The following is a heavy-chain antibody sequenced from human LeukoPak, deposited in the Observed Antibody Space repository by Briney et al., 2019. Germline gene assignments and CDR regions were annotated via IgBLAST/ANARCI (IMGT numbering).Heavy chain of an antibody. D-gene: IGHD2-2*01. CDR1: GITLSSFS. V-gene: IGHV3-30*04. CDR3: ARDRYCTSTSCYTAYFDY. CDR2: ISYDGRNK. Sequence: GRSLRLSCAASGITLSSFSMHWVRQAPGRGLEWVAVISYDGRNKLYADSVKGRFTVSRGKSKNTLYLQMNSLRAEDTAVYYCARDRYCTSTSCYTAYFDYRGQGTLVTVSS. J-gene: IGHJ4*02.